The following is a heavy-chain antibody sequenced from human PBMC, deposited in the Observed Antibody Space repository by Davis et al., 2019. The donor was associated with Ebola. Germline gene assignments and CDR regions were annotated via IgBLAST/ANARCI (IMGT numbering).Heavy chain of an antibody. D-gene: IGHD3-16*02. CDR1: GYSFTSYW. Sequence: GESLKISCKGSGYSFTSYWIGWVRQVPGKGLEWMGIIYPGDSDTRYSPSFQGQVTISADKSISTAYLQWSSLKASDTAMYYCARRYSKPYWYFDLWGRGTLVTVSS. J-gene: IGHJ2*01. CDR3: ARRYSKPYWYFDL. CDR2: IYPGDSDT. V-gene: IGHV5-51*01.